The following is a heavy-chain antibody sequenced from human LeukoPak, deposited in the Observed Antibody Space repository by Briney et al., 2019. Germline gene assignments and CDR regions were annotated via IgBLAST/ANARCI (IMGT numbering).Heavy chain of an antibody. CDR3: AKALGGYHFDY. Sequence: ASVKVSCKVSGYTLTELSMHWVRQAPGKGLEWVSSISGSGGNTYYADSVKGRFTISRDNSKNTLFLHMNSLRAEDTAVYYCAKALGGYHFDYWGQGTLVTVSS. D-gene: IGHD3-16*01. J-gene: IGHJ4*02. V-gene: IGHV3-23*01. CDR1: GYTLTELS. CDR2: ISGSGGNT.